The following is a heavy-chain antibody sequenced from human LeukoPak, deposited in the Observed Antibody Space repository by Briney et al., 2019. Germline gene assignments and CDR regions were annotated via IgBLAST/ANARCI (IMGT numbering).Heavy chain of an antibody. CDR1: GFTFSNYP. D-gene: IGHD3-10*01. CDR2: IYSGGST. Sequence: GGSLRLSCAASGFTFSNYPMNWVRQAPGKGLEWVSVIYSGGSTYYADSVKGRFTISRDNSKNTLYLQMDSLRAEDTAVYYCAREGAYYGSGSYYSRGFDPWGQGTLVTVSS. CDR3: AREGAYYGSGSYYSRGFDP. J-gene: IGHJ5*02. V-gene: IGHV3-53*01.